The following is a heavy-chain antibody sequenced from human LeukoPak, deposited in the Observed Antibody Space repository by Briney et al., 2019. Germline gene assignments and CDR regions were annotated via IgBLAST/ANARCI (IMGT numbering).Heavy chain of an antibody. CDR3: AREPRLRYFDWLPNYFDY. D-gene: IGHD3-9*01. CDR1: GGTFSSYA. J-gene: IGHJ4*02. V-gene: IGHV1-69*01. Sequence: SVKVSCKASGGTFSSYAISWVRQAPGQGLKWMGGIIPIFGTANYAQKFQGRVTITADESTSTAYMELSSLRSEDTAVYYCAREPRLRYFDWLPNYFDYWGQGTLVTVSS. CDR2: IIPIFGTA.